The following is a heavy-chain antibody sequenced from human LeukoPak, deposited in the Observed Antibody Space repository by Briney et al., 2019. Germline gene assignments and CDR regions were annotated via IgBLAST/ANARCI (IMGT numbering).Heavy chain of an antibody. Sequence: ASVTVSCKASGYTFTSYGISWVRQAPGQGLEWMGWISAYNGNTDYAQKLQGRVTMTTDTSTSTAYMELRSLRSDDTAVYYCARGSRYYYDGSGYYYASFDYWGQGTPVTVSS. CDR1: GYTFTSYG. CDR2: ISAYNGNT. V-gene: IGHV1-18*01. J-gene: IGHJ4*02. D-gene: IGHD3-22*01. CDR3: ARGSRYYYDGSGYYYASFDY.